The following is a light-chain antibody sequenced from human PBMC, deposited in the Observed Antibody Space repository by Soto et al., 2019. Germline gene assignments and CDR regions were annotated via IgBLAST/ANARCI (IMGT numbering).Light chain of an antibody. Sequence: QSVLTQPPSASGTPGQGATTFCLTSGSTLGDNTVNWNQHVPGTAPKLLIYSYDQRPSGVPDRFSGSKSGTSASLAISGLQSEDEADYYCAAWDASLDGYVFGTGTKLTVL. V-gene: IGLV1-44*01. J-gene: IGLJ1*01. CDR1: GSTLGDNT. CDR2: SYD. CDR3: AAWDASLDGYV.